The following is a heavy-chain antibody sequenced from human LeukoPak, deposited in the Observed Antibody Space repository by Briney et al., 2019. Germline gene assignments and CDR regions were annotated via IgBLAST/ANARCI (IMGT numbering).Heavy chain of an antibody. CDR2: IYSGGST. V-gene: IGHV3-53*01. CDR1: GFTVSSNY. Sequence: PGGSLRLSCAASGFTVSSNYMSWVRQAPGKGLEWVSVIYSGGSTYYADSVKGRFTIPRDNSKNTLYLQVNSLRAEDTAAYYCARDLYGDFDYWGQGTLVTVSS. J-gene: IGHJ4*02. CDR3: ARDLYGDFDY. D-gene: IGHD4-17*01.